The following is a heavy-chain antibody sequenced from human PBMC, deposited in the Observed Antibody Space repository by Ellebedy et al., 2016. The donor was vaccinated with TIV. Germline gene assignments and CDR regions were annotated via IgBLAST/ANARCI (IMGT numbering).Heavy chain of an antibody. CDR2: ITYNGGST. CDR1: GFTFEEYS. J-gene: IGHJ4*02. D-gene: IGHD6-19*01. V-gene: IGHV3-20*04. Sequence: GESLKISCAASGFTFEEYSMAWVRQAPGKGLEWVSAITYNGGSTTYADSVKGRFTISRDNAKNSLFLQMNSLRADDTAFYYCARDPWLVMDYWGQGILVTVSS. CDR3: ARDPWLVMDY.